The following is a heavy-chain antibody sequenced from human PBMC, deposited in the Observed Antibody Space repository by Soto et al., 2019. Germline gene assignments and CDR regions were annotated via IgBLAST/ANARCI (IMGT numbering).Heavy chain of an antibody. V-gene: IGHV4-31*03. Sequence: QVQLQESGPGLVKPSQTLSLTCTVSGGSISSGGYYWSWIRQYPGKGLEWIGYIYYSGSTYYNPSLKSRVTISVDTSKNQFSLKLSSVTAADTAVYYCARFEGPIEYGDARYWYFDLWGRGTLVTVSS. D-gene: IGHD4-17*01. J-gene: IGHJ2*01. CDR3: ARFEGPIEYGDARYWYFDL. CDR1: GGSISSGGYY. CDR2: IYYSGST.